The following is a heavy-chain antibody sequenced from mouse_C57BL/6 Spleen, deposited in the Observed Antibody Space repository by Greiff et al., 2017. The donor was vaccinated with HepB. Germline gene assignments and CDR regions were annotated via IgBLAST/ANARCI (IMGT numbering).Heavy chain of an antibody. D-gene: IGHD1-1*02. J-gene: IGHJ2*01. V-gene: IGHV1-50*01. CDR1: GYTFTSYW. CDR3: AKGGYGLDY. CDR2: IDPSDSYT. Sequence: VQLQQPGAELVKPGASVKLSCKASGYTFTSYWMQWVKQRPGQGLEWIGEIDPSDSYTNYNQKFKGKATLTVDTSSSTAYMQLSSLTSEDSAVYYCAKGGYGLDYWGQGTTLTVSS.